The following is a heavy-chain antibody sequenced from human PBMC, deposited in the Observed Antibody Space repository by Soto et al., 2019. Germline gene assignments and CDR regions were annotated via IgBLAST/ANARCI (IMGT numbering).Heavy chain of an antibody. J-gene: IGHJ3*02. CDR2: INPNSGGT. Sequence: ASVKVSCKASGYTFTGYYMHWVRQAPGQGLEWMGWINPNSGGTNYAQKFQGWVTMSRDTSTSTAYMELRRLRSDDTAVYYCASTMGSKPGEDAFDIWGQGTMVTVSS. V-gene: IGHV1-2*04. D-gene: IGHD3-10*01. CDR3: ASTMGSKPGEDAFDI. CDR1: GYTFTGYY.